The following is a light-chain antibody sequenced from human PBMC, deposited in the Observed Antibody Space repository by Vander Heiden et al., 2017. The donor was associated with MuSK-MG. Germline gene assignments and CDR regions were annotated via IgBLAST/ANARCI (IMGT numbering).Light chain of an antibody. Sequence: CQGDSLRRYYASWYQQKPRQAPVLVIYGKNNRPSGIPDRFSGSSSGNTASLTITGAQAEDEADYYCTSRDSSGVVGFGGGAKLTV. V-gene: IGLV3-19*01. CDR3: TSRDSSGVVG. CDR1: SLRRYY. J-gene: IGLJ2*01. CDR2: GKN.